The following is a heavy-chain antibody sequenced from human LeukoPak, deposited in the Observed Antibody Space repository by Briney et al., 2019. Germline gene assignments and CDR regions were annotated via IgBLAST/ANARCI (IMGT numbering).Heavy chain of an antibody. V-gene: IGHV3-30*02. CDR2: IRYDGSDK. CDR1: GFTFSNYW. J-gene: IGHJ6*03. D-gene: IGHD3-22*01. Sequence: GGSLRLSCADSGFTFSNYWMSWVRQAPGKGLEWVAFIRYDGSDKLYADSVKGRFTISRDDSKNMLYLQMNSLRAEDTAVYYCANSGVNKVYNSGYSSPDYYYYYMDVWGKGTMVTISS. CDR3: ANSGVNKVYNSGYSSPDYYYYYMDV.